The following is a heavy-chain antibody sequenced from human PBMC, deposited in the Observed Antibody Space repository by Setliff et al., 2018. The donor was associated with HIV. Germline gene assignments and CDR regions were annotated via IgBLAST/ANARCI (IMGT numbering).Heavy chain of an antibody. CDR1: GINFSNAW. V-gene: IGHV3-15*01. Sequence: PGESLKISCAASGINFSNAWMSWVRQAPGKGLEWVGRIKSKSNGETTDSAAPVKGRFTISRDDSKNTLYLQMNSLRTEDTAVYFCTTSQEYYFGSGTPVDYWGQGTLVTVSS. J-gene: IGHJ4*02. CDR3: TTSQEYYFGSGTPVDY. D-gene: IGHD3-10*01. CDR2: IKSKSNGETT.